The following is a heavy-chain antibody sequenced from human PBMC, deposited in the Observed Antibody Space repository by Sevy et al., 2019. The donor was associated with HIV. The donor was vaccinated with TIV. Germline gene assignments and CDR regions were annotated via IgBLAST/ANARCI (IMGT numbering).Heavy chain of an antibody. CDR3: AREGIWGSYRTPSSFDY. CDR2: ISSSSSYT. CDR1: GFTFSDYY. Sequence: GGSLRLSCAASGFTFSDYYMSWIRQAPGKGLEGVSYISSSSSYTNYADSVKGRFTISRDNAKNSLYLQMNSLRAEDTAVYYCAREGIWGSYRTPSSFDYWGQGTLVTVSS. J-gene: IGHJ4*02. D-gene: IGHD3-16*02. V-gene: IGHV3-11*06.